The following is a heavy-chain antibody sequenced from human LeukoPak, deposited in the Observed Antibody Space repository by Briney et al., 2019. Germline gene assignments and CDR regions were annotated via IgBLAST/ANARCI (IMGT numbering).Heavy chain of an antibody. D-gene: IGHD5-24*01. J-gene: IGHJ4*02. Sequence: ASVKVSCKASGYTFTSYGISWVRQAPGQGLEWMGWINPNSGGTNYAQKFQGRVTMTRDTSISTAYMELSRLRSDDTAVYYCACEMATIMDYWGQGTLVTVSS. V-gene: IGHV1-2*02. CDR2: INPNSGGT. CDR1: GYTFTSYG. CDR3: ACEMATIMDY.